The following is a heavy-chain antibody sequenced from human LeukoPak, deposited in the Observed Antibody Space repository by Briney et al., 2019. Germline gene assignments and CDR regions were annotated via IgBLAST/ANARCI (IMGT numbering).Heavy chain of an antibody. V-gene: IGHV4-59*01. CDR2: ISDTGKT. CDR3: ATGYYEPFAT. Sequence: SETLSVTCSVSGASLSRYYWDWLRQPPGKGLEWIGYISDTGKTDSNTSLKSRVSISPDTSKKQFSLRLRSLTSADSAVYYCATGYYEPFATWGQAFLATVSS. CDR1: GASLSRYY. J-gene: IGHJ1*01. D-gene: IGHD3-3*01.